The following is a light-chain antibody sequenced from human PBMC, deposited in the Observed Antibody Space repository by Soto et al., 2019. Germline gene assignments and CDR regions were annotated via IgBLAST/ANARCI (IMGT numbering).Light chain of an antibody. CDR1: SSDIGRYNY. J-gene: IGLJ2*01. CDR3: SSYADTNNLV. CDR2: EVN. V-gene: IGLV2-8*01. Sequence: QSVLTQPASVSGSPGQSITISCTGTSSDIGRYNYVSWFQQHPGKVPKLVIDEVNKRPSGVPDRFSGSKSGNTASLTVSGLQAEDEADYYCSSYADTNNLVFGGGTKLTVL.